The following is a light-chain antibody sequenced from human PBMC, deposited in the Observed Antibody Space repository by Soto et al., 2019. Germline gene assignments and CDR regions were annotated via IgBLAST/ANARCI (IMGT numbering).Light chain of an antibody. Sequence: QSVLTQPPSASGTPGQRVTISCSGSSSNIGSNYVYWYQQLPGTAPKLLIYRNNQRPSGVPDRFSGSKSGTSASLAISGLRSGDEADYDGAAWDDSLSGVVFGGGTKLTVL. CDR2: RNN. CDR3: AAWDDSLSGVV. V-gene: IGLV1-47*01. J-gene: IGLJ2*01. CDR1: SSNIGSNY.